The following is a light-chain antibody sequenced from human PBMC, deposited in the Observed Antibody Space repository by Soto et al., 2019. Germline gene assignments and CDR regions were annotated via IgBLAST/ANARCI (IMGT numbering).Light chain of an antibody. CDR2: GAS. V-gene: IGKV3-20*01. J-gene: IGKJ3*01. Sequence: EIVLTQSPGTLSLSPGERDNISCRASQSVSSSYLAWYQQKPGQAPRLLIYGASSRATGIPDRFSGSGSGTDFTLTISRLEPEDFAVYYCQQYGSSSFTFGPGTKVDIK. CDR3: QQYGSSSFT. CDR1: QSVSSSY.